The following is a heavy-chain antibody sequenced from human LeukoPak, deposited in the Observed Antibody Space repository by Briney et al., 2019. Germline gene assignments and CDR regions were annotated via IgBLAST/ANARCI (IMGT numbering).Heavy chain of an antibody. CDR2: IYAGGST. Sequence: GGSLRLSCAASGLTVSSNYMSWVRQAPGKGLEWVSVIYAGGSTNYADSVKGRFTISRDNSKNTLYLQINSLRDEDTAVYYCARGGATYGFILAFWGHGTLVTVSS. D-gene: IGHD4-17*01. V-gene: IGHV3-53*01. J-gene: IGHJ4*01. CDR1: GLTVSSNY. CDR3: ARGGATYGFILAF.